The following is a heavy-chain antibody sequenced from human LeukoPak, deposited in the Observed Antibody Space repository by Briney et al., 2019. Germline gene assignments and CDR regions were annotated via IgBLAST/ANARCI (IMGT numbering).Heavy chain of an antibody. CDR1: GFTFSSYW. V-gene: IGHV3-7*03. Sequence: GGSLRLSCAASGFTFSSYWMSWVRQAPGKGLEWVANIKQDGSEKYYVDSVKGRFTNSRDNAKNSLYLQMNSLRAEDTAVYYCARDQRLLWFGELMYYFDYWGQGTLVTVSS. D-gene: IGHD3-10*01. CDR2: IKQDGSEK. CDR3: ARDQRLLWFGELMYYFDY. J-gene: IGHJ4*02.